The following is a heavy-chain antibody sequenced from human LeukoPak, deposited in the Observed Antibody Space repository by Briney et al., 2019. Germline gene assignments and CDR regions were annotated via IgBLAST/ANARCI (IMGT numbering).Heavy chain of an antibody. CDR1: GFTFDDYA. D-gene: IGHD2-21*02. J-gene: IGHJ2*01. V-gene: IGHV3-9*01. CDR2: ISYNSDTI. CDR3: AKDCCGGDCYSGWYFDL. Sequence: GRSLRLSCAASGFTFDDYAMHWARQAPGKGLEWVSGISYNSDTIAYADSVKGRFTISRDNAKNSLYLQMNSLSAEDTALYYCAKDCCGGDCYSGWYFDLWGRGTLVTVSS.